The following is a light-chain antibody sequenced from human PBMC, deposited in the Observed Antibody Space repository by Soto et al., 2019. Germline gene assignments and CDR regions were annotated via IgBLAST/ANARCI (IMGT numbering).Light chain of an antibody. CDR2: GNN. V-gene: IGLV1-40*01. CDR3: NSYAGSNNYVV. CDR1: SSNIGSGYD. Sequence: QSVLTQPPSVSGAPGQRVTISCTGSSSNIGSGYDVHWYQQLPGTAPKLLIYGNNNRPSGVPDRFSGSKSGTSASLAITGLQPEDEADYYCNSYAGSNNYVVFGGGTKVTVL. J-gene: IGLJ2*01.